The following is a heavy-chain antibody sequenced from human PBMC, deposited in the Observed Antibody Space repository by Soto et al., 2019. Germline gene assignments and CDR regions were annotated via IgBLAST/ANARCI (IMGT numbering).Heavy chain of an antibody. V-gene: IGHV3-9*01. D-gene: IGHD4-17*01. J-gene: IGHJ6*04. Sequence: EVHLVESGGGLVQPGGSLRLSCAVSGFTFDEYAMHWVRQAPGKGLEWVSGISWNSGSVGYANSVKGRFTISRDNAKNSLYLQMNSLRAEDTALYYCAKDTLYGGNYYYYGMDVWGKGTAVTVSS. CDR3: AKDTLYGGNYYYYGMDV. CDR2: ISWNSGSV. CDR1: GFTFDEYA.